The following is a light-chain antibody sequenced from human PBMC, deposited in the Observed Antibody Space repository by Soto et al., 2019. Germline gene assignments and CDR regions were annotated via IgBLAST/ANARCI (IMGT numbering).Light chain of an antibody. CDR3: SSYSRTTTLVV. Sequence: QSALTQPASVSGSPGQSITISCTGTSSDIGAFTSVSWYQQHPGKAPKLIIYDIIHRPSGVSDRFSGSKSVNTAALTVSGLQPEDEANYYCSSYSRTTTLVVFGGGTQLTV. J-gene: IGLJ2*01. CDR1: SSDIGAFTS. CDR2: DII. V-gene: IGLV2-14*03.